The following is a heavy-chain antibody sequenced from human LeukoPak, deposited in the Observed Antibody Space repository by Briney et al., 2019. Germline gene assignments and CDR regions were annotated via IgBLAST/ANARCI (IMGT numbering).Heavy chain of an antibody. CDR3: AKDGGLWVSAHWGDS. D-gene: IGHD7-27*01. CDR2: ITTGGPNT. CDR1: GFTFSSYT. V-gene: IGHV3-23*01. J-gene: IGHJ4*02. Sequence: GASLRLSCTASGFTFSSYTMSWVRQAPGKGLRWVSTITTGGPNTYYADSVKGRFTVSRDDSKNTLYLQMNSLRAEDTAVYYCAKDGGLWVSAHWGDSWGRGTLVTVSS.